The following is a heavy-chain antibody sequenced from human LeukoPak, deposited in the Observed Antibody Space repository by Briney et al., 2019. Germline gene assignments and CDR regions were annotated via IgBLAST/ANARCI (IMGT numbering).Heavy chain of an antibody. CDR2: ISWNSGSI. D-gene: IGHD6-19*01. V-gene: IGHV3-9*01. Sequence: GGSLRLSCAASGFTFDDYAMHWVRQAPGKGLEWVSGISWNSGSIGYADSVKGRFTISRDNAKDSLYLQMNSLRAEDTALYYCAKIRTPYSSGWYAFDYWGQGTLVTVSS. CDR3: AKIRTPYSSGWYAFDY. J-gene: IGHJ4*02. CDR1: GFTFDDYA.